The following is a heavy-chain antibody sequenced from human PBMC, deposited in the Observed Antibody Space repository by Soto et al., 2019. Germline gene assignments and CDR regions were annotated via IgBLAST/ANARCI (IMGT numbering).Heavy chain of an antibody. D-gene: IGHD3-9*01. V-gene: IGHV1-18*01. CDR1: GYTFISYG. CDR3: ARDSGRDILTGYKDY. Sequence: QVQLEQSGAEVKQPGASVKVACKASGYTFISYGVSWVRQAPGQGLEWMGWVSGYNGDTTYAQKFLGRLIMTADTSASTVYMELRPLRSDDTAVYYCARDSGRDILTGYKDYWGQGTLVTVSS. J-gene: IGHJ4*02. CDR2: VSGYNGDT.